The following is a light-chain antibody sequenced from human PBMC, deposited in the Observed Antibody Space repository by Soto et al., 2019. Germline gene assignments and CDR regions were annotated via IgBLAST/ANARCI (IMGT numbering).Light chain of an antibody. Sequence: EIQMTQSPSSLSASVGDRVTITCQASQDISNYLNWYQQKPGKAPKLLIYDASNLETGVPSRFSGSGSGTDFTFTISSLQHEDIATYYCQQYDNLPYTFGQGTKLEIK. CDR1: QDISNY. V-gene: IGKV1-33*01. J-gene: IGKJ2*01. CDR2: DAS. CDR3: QQYDNLPYT.